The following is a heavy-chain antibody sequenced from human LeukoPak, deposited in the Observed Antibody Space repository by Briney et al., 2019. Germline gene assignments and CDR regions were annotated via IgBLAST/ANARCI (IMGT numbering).Heavy chain of an antibody. J-gene: IGHJ5*02. D-gene: IGHD3-10*01. CDR2: ISGSGGRT. V-gene: IGHV3-23*01. CDR3: AKEKRESGWFDP. Sequence: GGSLRLSCAASGFTFSSYAMTWVRQAPGKGLEWVSGISGSGGRTYYADSVKGRFTISRDNSENTLYLQMNSLRAEDTAVYCCAKEKRESGWFDPWGQGTLVTVSS. CDR1: GFTFSSYA.